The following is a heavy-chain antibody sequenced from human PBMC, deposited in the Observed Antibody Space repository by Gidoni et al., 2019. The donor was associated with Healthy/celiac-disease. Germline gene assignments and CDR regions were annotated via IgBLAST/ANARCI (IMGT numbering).Heavy chain of an antibody. Sequence: EVQLVESGGGLVQPGGSLRLSCAASGFTFSSYDMHWVRQATGKGLEWVSAIGTAGDTYYPGSVKGRFTISRENAKNSLYLQMNSLRAGDTAVYYCARGHDYYGSGSYSNWFDPWGQGTLVTVSS. CDR2: IGTAGDT. D-gene: IGHD3-10*01. J-gene: IGHJ5*02. CDR3: ARGHDYYGSGSYSNWFDP. V-gene: IGHV3-13*01. CDR1: GFTFSSYD.